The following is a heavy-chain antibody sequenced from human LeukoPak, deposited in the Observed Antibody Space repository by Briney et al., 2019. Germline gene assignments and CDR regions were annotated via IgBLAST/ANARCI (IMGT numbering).Heavy chain of an antibody. CDR2: ISSSGSTI. Sequence: GGSLRLSCAASGFTFSSYEMNWVRQAPGKGLEWVSYISSSGSTIYYADSVKGRFIISRDNSKNTLYLQMNSLRAEDTAVYYCAKAWWKSTVITYYMDVWGKGTTVTVSS. D-gene: IGHD4-23*01. CDR1: GFTFSSYE. V-gene: IGHV3-48*03. CDR3: AKAWWKSTVITYYMDV. J-gene: IGHJ6*03.